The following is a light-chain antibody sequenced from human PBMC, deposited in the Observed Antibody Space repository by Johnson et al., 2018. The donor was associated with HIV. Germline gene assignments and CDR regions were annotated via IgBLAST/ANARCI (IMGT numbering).Light chain of an antibody. CDR2: ENN. Sequence: QSVLTQPPSVSAAPGQKVTISCSGSSSNIGNNYVSWYQQLPGTAPKLLIYENNKRPSGIPDRFSGSKSGTSATLGITGLQTGDEADYYGGTWDSSLIAVFGTGTKVTVL. CDR1: SSNIGNNY. V-gene: IGLV1-51*02. CDR3: GTWDSSLIAV. J-gene: IGLJ1*01.